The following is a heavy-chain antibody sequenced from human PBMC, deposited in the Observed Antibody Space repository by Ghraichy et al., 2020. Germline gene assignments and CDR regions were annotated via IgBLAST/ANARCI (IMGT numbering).Heavy chain of an antibody. CDR1: GFTFSDYY. CDR2: ISSSGSTI. Sequence: LSLTCAASGFTFSDYYMSWIRQAPGKGLEWVSYISSSGSTIYYADSVKGRFTISRDNAKNSLYLQMNSLRAEDTAVYYCARGVFGVGRVQDYWGQGTLVTVSS. J-gene: IGHJ4*02. CDR3: ARGVFGVGRVQDY. D-gene: IGHD3-3*01. V-gene: IGHV3-11*01.